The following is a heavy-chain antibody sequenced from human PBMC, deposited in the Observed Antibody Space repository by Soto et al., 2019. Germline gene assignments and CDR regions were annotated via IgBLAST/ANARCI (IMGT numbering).Heavy chain of an antibody. CDR2: IYATGTT. CDR1: GGSFSGYY. CDR3: VRDGTKTLRDWFDP. V-gene: IGHV4-59*10. J-gene: IGHJ5*02. D-gene: IGHD1-1*01. Sequence: SETLSLTCAVYGGSFSGYYWSWIRKSAGKGLEWIGRIYATGTTDYNPSLKSRVMMSVDTSKKQFSLKLRSVTAADTAVYYCVRDGTKTLRDWFDPWGQGISVTVSS.